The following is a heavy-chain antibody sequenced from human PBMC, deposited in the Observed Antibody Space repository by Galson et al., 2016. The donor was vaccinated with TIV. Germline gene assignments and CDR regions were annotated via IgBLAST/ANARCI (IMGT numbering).Heavy chain of an antibody. V-gene: IGHV1-2*06. D-gene: IGHD3-9*01. Sequence: SVKVSCKASAYSFIDYYMHWVRQAPGQGLEWMGRINPNSGATNYAQKFQGRVTMTRDTSSSTVYMELSSLRSDDTAVYYCAKAGAVLRYFDWLFDAFDIWGQGTMVAVSS. CDR1: AYSFIDYY. CDR2: INPNSGAT. CDR3: AKAGAVLRYFDWLFDAFDI. J-gene: IGHJ3*02.